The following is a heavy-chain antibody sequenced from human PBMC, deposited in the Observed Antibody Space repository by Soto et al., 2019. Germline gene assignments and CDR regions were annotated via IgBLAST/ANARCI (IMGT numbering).Heavy chain of an antibody. CDR2: TYYRSKWYN. CDR1: GDSVSSNSAA. Sequence: SPTLSLPCAISGDSVSSNSAAWNWIRQSPSRGLEWLGRTYYRSKWYNDYAVSVKSRITINPDTSKNQFSLQLNSVTPEDTAVYYCARDCTNGVCYPSYHYGMDVWGQGTTVTVSS. J-gene: IGHJ6*02. V-gene: IGHV6-1*01. D-gene: IGHD2-8*01. CDR3: ARDCTNGVCYPSYHYGMDV.